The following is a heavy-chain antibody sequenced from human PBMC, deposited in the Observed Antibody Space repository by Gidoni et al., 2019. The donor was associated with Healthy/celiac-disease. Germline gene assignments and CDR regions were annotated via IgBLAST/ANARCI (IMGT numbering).Heavy chain of an antibody. CDR2: INHSGST. D-gene: IGHD6-13*01. CDR3: ARVGIGYSSSWYNWFDP. V-gene: IGHV4-34*01. CDR1: GGSFSGYY. Sequence: QVPLQQWGAGLLKPSETLSLTCAVYGGSFSGYYWSWIRQPPGKGLEWIGEINHSGSTNYNPSLKSRVTISVDTSKNQFSLKLSSVTAADTAVYYCARVGIGYSSSWYNWFDPWGQGTLVTVSS. J-gene: IGHJ5*02.